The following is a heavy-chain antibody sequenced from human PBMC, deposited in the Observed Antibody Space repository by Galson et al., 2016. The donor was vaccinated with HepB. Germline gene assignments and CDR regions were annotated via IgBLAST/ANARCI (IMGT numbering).Heavy chain of an antibody. CDR1: GFTFSSYA. D-gene: IGHD4-23*01. V-gene: IGHV3-30-3*01. CDR3: ARDYYGGDSVVCAY. CDR2: ISYDGSNK. J-gene: IGHJ4*01. Sequence: SLRLSCAASGFTFSSYAMYWVRQAPGKGLEWVAVISYDGSNKYYADSVKGRLTISRDNSKNTLYLQINSLRAEDTAVSYCARDYYGGDSVVCAYWGQEPWSPSP.